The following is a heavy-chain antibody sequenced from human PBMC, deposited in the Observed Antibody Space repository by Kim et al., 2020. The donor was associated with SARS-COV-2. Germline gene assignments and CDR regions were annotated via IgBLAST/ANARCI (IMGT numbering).Heavy chain of an antibody. J-gene: IGHJ4*02. Sequence: STYNAASVKGRFTISRDNFKNALYLQMNRLRAEDTAVYYCAKRIAGSIDYWGQGTLVTVSS. V-gene: IGHV3-23*05. CDR3: AKRIAGSIDY. CDR2: ST.